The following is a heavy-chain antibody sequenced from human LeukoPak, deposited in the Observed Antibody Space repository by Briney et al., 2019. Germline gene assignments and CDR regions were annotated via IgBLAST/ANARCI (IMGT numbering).Heavy chain of an antibody. CDR2: ISAYNGNT. CDR3: ARDLRGLVWFGDRTGAFDI. CDR1: GYTFTSYG. Sequence: GASVKVSCKASGYTFTSYGTSWVRQAPGQGLEWMGWISAYNGNTNYAQKLQGRVTMTTDTSTSTAYMELRSLRSDDTAVYYCARDLRGLVWFGDRTGAFDIWGQGTMVTVSS. V-gene: IGHV1-18*01. D-gene: IGHD3-10*01. J-gene: IGHJ3*02.